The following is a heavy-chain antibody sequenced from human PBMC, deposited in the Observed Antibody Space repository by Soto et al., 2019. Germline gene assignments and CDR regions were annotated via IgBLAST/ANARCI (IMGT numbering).Heavy chain of an antibody. J-gene: IGHJ5*02. V-gene: IGHV3-7*01. D-gene: IGHD2-15*01. CDR1: GFTFSSYW. CDR3: ARLPFQMILPAWLGP. Sequence: EVQLVESGGGLVQPGGSLTLSCAASGFTFSSYWMSWVRQAPGQGLQWVAHIKHDGSEMYYAASVRGRFTISRDNAIDSMYLEMTSLRAEDTAVYFCARLPFQMILPAWLGPWGQGTLVTVSS. CDR2: IKHDGSEM.